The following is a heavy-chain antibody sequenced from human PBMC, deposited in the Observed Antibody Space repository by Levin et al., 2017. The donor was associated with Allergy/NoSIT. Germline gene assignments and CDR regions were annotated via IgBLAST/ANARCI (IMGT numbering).Heavy chain of an antibody. CDR3: ARDRRTTIFGVVIIRDAFDS. CDR1: GFTFSSYS. V-gene: IGHV3-48*02. Sequence: GESLKISCAASGFTFSSYSMNWVRQAPGKGLEWVSYISSSSSTIYYADSVKGRFTISRDNAKNSLYLQMNSLRDEDTAVYYCARDRRTTIFGVVIIRDAFDSWGQGTMVTVSS. J-gene: IGHJ3*02. D-gene: IGHD3-3*01. CDR2: ISSSSSTI.